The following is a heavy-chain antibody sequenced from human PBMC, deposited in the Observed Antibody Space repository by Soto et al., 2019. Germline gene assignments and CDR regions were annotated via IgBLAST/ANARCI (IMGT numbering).Heavy chain of an antibody. CDR3: ASSPTSGLRISVVPEGWFDP. Sequence: QVQLQESGPGLVKPSQTLSLTCTVSGGSISSGGYYWSWIRQHPGKGLEWIGYIYYSGSTYYNPSLKSRVTISVDTSKNQFSLKLSSVTAAETAVYYCASSPTSGLRISVVPEGWFDPWGQGTLVTVSS. D-gene: IGHD3-10*01. CDR1: GGSISSGGYY. V-gene: IGHV4-31*03. J-gene: IGHJ5*02. CDR2: IYYSGST.